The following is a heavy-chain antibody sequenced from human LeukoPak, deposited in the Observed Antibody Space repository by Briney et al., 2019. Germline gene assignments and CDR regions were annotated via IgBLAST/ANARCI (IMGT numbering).Heavy chain of an antibody. Sequence: PGGSLRLSCAASGFTVSSNYMSWVRQAPGRGLEWVSVIYSGGSTYYADSVEGRFTISRDNSKNMLYLQMNSLRAEDTAVYYCARTIVVAGFTDYFDCWGQGTLVSVSS. V-gene: IGHV3-53*01. J-gene: IGHJ4*02. D-gene: IGHD6-19*01. CDR3: ARTIVVAGFTDYFDC. CDR2: IYSGGST. CDR1: GFTVSSNY.